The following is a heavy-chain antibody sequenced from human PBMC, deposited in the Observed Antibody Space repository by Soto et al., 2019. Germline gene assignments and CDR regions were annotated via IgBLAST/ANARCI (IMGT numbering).Heavy chain of an antibody. V-gene: IGHV1-18*01. CDR2: ISAYNGNT. CDR1: GYTSTSYG. J-gene: IGHJ6*02. CDR3: AREDDIVVVPAASANYYYGMDV. D-gene: IGHD2-2*01. Sequence: ASVKVSCKASGYTSTSYGISGVRQAPGQGLEGVGWISAYNGNTNYAQKLQGRVNMTTDTSTSTAYMELRSLISDDTAVHYCAREDDIVVVPAASANYYYGMDVWGQGTTVTVSS.